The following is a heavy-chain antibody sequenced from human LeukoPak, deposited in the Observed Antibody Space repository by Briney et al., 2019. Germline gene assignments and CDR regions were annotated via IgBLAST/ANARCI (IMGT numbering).Heavy chain of an antibody. J-gene: IGHJ4*02. CDR1: GGSITGYY. V-gene: IGHV4-59*08. D-gene: IGHD3-10*01. CDR3: ARHYNSGTYALDH. CDR2: IYYTGSA. Sequence: SETLSLTCTVSGGSITGYYWGWIRQPPGNRLEYIGYIYYTGSATYNPSLESRVTMSVDTSENQFSLRLSSVTAADTAIYYCARHYNSGTYALDHWGQGALVTVSS.